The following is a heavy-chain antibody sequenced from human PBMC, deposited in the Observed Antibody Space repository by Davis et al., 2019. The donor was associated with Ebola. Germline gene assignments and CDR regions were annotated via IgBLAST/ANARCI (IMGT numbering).Heavy chain of an antibody. CDR1: GFTFSGSA. J-gene: IGHJ6*02. CDR3: ARHDFWSGSYYYYYGMDV. Sequence: GGSLRLSCAASGFTFSGSAMHWVRQASGKGLEWVGRIRSKANSYATAYAASVKGRFTISRDDSKNTAYLQMNSLKTEDTAVYYCARHDFWSGSYYYYYGMDVWGQGTTVTVSS. V-gene: IGHV3-73*01. D-gene: IGHD3-3*01. CDR2: IRSKANSYAT.